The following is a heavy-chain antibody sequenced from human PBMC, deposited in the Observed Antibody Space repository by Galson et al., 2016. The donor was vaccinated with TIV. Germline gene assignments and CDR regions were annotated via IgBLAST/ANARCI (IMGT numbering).Heavy chain of an antibody. CDR2: ISGSGGTT. D-gene: IGHD5-12*01. CDR1: GFTFSSFA. Sequence: SLRLSCAASGFTFSSFAMSWVRQAPGKALEWVSGISGSGGTTFYADSVKGRFSISRDNSKNTVYLQMNSLRAEDAAVYYCAKDTSSGFSGYGYVYYWGQGTLVTVSS. V-gene: IGHV3-23*01. J-gene: IGHJ4*02. CDR3: AKDTSSGFSGYGYVYY.